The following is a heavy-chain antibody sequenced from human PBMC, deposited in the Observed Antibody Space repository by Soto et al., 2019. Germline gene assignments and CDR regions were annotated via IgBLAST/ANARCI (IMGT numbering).Heavy chain of an antibody. V-gene: IGHV3-9*01. CDR2: ISWNSGSI. J-gene: IGHJ3*02. CDR1: GFTFDDYA. CDR3: AKAIARYCSSTSCYEDAFDI. D-gene: IGHD2-2*01. Sequence: GGSLRLSCAASGFTFDDYAMHWVRQAPGKGLEWVSGISWNSGSIGYADSVKGRFTISRDNAKNSLYLQMNSLRAEDTALYYCAKAIARYCSSTSCYEDAFDIWGQGTMVTVSS.